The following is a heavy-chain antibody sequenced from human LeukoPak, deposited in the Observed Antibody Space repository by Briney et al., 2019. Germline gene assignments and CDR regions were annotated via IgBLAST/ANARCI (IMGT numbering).Heavy chain of an antibody. Sequence: ASVKVSCKASGYTFTGYYMHWVRQAPGRGLEWMGWINPNSGGTNYAQKFQGRVTMTRDTSISTAYMELSSLRSEDTAVYYCARGIAARIDYWGQGTLVTVSS. CDR1: GYTFTGYY. J-gene: IGHJ4*02. V-gene: IGHV1-2*02. CDR3: ARGIAARIDY. CDR2: INPNSGGT. D-gene: IGHD6-6*01.